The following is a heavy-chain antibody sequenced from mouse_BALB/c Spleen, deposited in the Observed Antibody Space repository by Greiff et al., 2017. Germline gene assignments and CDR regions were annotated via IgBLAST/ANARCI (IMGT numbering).Heavy chain of an antibody. CDR3: ARDPIYYDLYYAMDY. V-gene: IGHV5-6-3*01. Sequence: EVKLMESGGGLVQPGGSLKLSCAASGFTFSSYGMSWVRQTPDKRLELVATINSNGGSTYYPDSVKGRFTISRDNAKNTLYLQMSSLKSEDTAMYYCARDPIYYDLYYAMDYWGQGTSVTVSS. CDR1: GFTFSSYG. J-gene: IGHJ4*01. CDR2: INSNGGST. D-gene: IGHD2-4*01.